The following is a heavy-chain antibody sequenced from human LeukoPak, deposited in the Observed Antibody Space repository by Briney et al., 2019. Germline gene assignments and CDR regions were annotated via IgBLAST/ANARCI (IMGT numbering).Heavy chain of an antibody. J-gene: IGHJ4*02. CDR1: GASISTSF. Sequence: SETLSLTCSISGASISTSFWSWIRQPPGKGLEWIGSINYSGRTTYNTSLKSRVTISVDTSKSQFSLKLSSVTAADTAVYYCARSSAVAGNFDYWGQGTLVTVSS. CDR2: INYSGRT. D-gene: IGHD6-19*01. CDR3: ARSSAVAGNFDY. V-gene: IGHV4-59*12.